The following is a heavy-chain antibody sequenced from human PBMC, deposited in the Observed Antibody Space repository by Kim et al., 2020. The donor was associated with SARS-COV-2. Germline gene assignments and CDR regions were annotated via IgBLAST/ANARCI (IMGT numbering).Heavy chain of an antibody. Sequence: GGSLRLSCAASGFTFDDYAMHWVRQAPGKGLEWVSGISWNSGSIGYADSVKGRFTISRDNAKNSLYLQMNSLRAEDTALYYCAKDIVDYYDSSGYYRHWGQGTLVTVSS. D-gene: IGHD3-22*01. J-gene: IGHJ4*02. CDR2: ISWNSGSI. V-gene: IGHV3-9*01. CDR1: GFTFDDYA. CDR3: AKDIVDYYDSSGYYRH.